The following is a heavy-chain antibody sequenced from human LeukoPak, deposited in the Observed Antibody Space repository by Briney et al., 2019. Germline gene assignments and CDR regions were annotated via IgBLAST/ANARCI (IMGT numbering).Heavy chain of an antibody. CDR2: ISFDGKTT. CDR1: GFTFSSYW. V-gene: IGHV3-74*01. Sequence: GGSLRLSCAASGFTFSSYWMHWVRQVPGKGLVWISRISFDGKTTDYADSVKGRFTISRDNSKNSLYLQMNSLRTEDTALYYCAKAVEHYYYYYGMDVWGQGTTVTVSS. J-gene: IGHJ6*02. CDR3: AKAVEHYYYYYGMDV.